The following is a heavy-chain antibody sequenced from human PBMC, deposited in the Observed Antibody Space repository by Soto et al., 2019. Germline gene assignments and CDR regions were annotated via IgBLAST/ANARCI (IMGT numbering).Heavy chain of an antibody. D-gene: IGHD5-18*01. Sequence: QVQLQESGPGLVKPSETLSLTCTVSGGSISSYYWSWIRQPPGQGLEWIGYIYYSGSTNYNPSLKSRVTISVDTSKNQFSLKLSSVTAADTAVYYCARGVERSWIQLRSWGQGTLVTVSS. CDR2: IYYSGST. V-gene: IGHV4-59*08. CDR1: GGSISSYY. CDR3: ARGVERSWIQLRS. J-gene: IGHJ5*02.